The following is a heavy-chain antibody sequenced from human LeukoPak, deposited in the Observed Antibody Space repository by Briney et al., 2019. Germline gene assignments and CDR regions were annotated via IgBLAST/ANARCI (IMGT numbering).Heavy chain of an antibody. V-gene: IGHV3-66*01. J-gene: IGHJ4*02. CDR1: GFTVSDNY. Sequence: GGSLRLSCAASGFTVSDNYISWVRQAPGKGLEWVALIYSAGTTHADSVRGRFTISRDNAKNSLSLQMNSLRAEDTAVYYCARDLTGAGHYWGQGTLVTVSS. D-gene: IGHD1-1*01. CDR3: ARDLTGAGHY. CDR2: IYSAGTT.